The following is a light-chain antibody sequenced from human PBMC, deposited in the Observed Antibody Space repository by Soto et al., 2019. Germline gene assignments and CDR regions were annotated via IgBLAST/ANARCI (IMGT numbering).Light chain of an antibody. CDR2: GLS. CDR3: QQYGRSLLIT. CDR1: QSVSXRY. V-gene: IGKV3-20*01. Sequence: LTQSTSPRALSPEGRAHLSCRASQSVSXRYLAWCQQKPGQAPKLIIXGLSSRATGIADRFSGSGSGRDFALNLIRLEPESLSGYDCQQYGRSLLITFGQGTRLEIK. J-gene: IGKJ5*01.